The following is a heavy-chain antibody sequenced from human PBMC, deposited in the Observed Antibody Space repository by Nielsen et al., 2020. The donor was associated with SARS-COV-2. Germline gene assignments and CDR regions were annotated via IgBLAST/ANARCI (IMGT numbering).Heavy chain of an antibody. CDR1: GGSISSSSYY. Sequence: SETLSLTCTVSGGSISSSSYYWGWIRQPPGKGLEWIGSIYYSGSTYYNPSLKSRVTISVDTSKNQFSLKLSSVTAADTAVYYCARVPFESYDFWSGYYPAAYNWFDPWGQGTLVTVSS. CDR3: ARVPFESYDFWSGYYPAAYNWFDP. CDR2: IYYSGST. D-gene: IGHD3-3*01. V-gene: IGHV4-39*07. J-gene: IGHJ5*02.